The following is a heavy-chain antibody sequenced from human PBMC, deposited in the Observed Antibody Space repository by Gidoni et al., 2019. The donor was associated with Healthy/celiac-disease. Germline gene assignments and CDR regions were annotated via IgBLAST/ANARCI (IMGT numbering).Heavy chain of an antibody. D-gene: IGHD3-10*01. CDR2: IGGSGGST. CDR3: AKDSYYTTLEEPLDY. CDR1: GFTFSSYA. Sequence: EVQLLESGGGLVQPGGSLRLSCAASGFTFSSYAMGWVRQAPGKGLEWVSAIGGSGGSTYYADSVKGRFTISRDNSKNTLYLQMNSLRAEDTAVYYCAKDSYYTTLEEPLDYWGQGTLVTVSS. V-gene: IGHV3-23*01. J-gene: IGHJ4*02.